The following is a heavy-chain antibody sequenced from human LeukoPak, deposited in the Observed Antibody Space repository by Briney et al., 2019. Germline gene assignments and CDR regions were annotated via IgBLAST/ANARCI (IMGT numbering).Heavy chain of an antibody. J-gene: IGHJ1*01. Sequence: ASVKVSCKASGYIFSIHAIIWVRQAPGQGLEFMGWISPNTGNPTYAQGFTGRFVFSLDPSVSTAYLQISSPKAEDTAVYYCARDYTLTVGTTSYFQHWGQGTVVTVSS. D-gene: IGHD1-7*01. CDR3: ARDYTLTVGTTSYFQH. V-gene: IGHV7-4-1*02. CDR1: GYIFSIHA. CDR2: ISPNTGNP.